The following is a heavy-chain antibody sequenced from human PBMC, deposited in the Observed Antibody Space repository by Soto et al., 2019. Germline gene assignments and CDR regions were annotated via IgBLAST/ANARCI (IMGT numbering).Heavy chain of an antibody. CDR1: GGSISSGDYY. CDR3: ARERLTNYYGSGSYYSSSNWFDP. J-gene: IGHJ5*02. D-gene: IGHD3-10*01. Sequence: KPSETLSLTCTVSGGSISSGDYYWSWIRQPPGKGLEWIGYIYYSGCTYYNPSLKSRVTISVDTSKNQFSLKLSSVTAADTAVYYCARERLTNYYGSGSYYSSSNWFDPWGQGTLVTVSS. V-gene: IGHV4-30-4*01. CDR2: IYYSGCT.